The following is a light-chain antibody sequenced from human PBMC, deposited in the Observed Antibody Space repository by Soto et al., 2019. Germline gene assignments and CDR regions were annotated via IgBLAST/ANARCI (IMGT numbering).Light chain of an antibody. Sequence: IVLTQSQGSLSLSPGEGATLSCRASQSIRSNYVAWYQQKPGQGPRLLIYGASSRATGIPDRFSGSGSGTDFTLIISRLEPEDFAMYYCQQYGSSPRTFGQGTMVDVK. V-gene: IGKV3-20*01. J-gene: IGKJ1*01. CDR2: GAS. CDR1: QSIRSNY. CDR3: QQYGSSPRT.